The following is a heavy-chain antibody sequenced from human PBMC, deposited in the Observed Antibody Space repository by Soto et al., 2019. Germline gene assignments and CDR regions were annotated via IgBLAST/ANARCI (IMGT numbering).Heavy chain of an antibody. CDR1: GGSISSTSYA. D-gene: IGHD3-3*01. CDR3: ARHVDNQGYEYYFDS. J-gene: IGHJ4*02. Sequence: PSETLSLTCNASGGSISSTSYAWGWIRQSPGKGLEWIGTIDYSGTIYHNPSLKSRISISGATSKNQISLKLSSVTAADTAVYYCARHVDNQGYEYYFDSWGQGTLVNVS. CDR2: IDYSGTI. V-gene: IGHV4-39*01.